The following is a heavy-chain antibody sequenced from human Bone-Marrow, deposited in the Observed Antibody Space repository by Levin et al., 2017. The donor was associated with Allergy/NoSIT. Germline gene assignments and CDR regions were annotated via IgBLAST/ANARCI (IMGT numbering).Heavy chain of an antibody. J-gene: IGHJ5*02. Sequence: RAGGSLRLSCSVSGVSIGNYYWSWIRQPPGKGLEWIASIYYSGSIDYSPSLSSRVTISADTSRNQISLKLSSVTAADTAIYYCARGYSSSFFGGKWFDPWGQGTLVAVSS. V-gene: IGHV4-59*01. CDR2: IYYSGSI. D-gene: IGHD3-10*01. CDR1: GVSIGNYY. CDR3: ARGYSSSFFGGKWFDP.